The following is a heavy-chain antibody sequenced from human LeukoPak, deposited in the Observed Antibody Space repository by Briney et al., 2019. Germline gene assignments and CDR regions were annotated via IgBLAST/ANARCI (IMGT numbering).Heavy chain of an antibody. V-gene: IGHV3-11*01. J-gene: IGHJ3*02. CDR3: AKDPLRFLEWSRGAFDI. Sequence: GGSLRLSCAASGFTFSDYYMSWIRQAPGRGLEWVSYISSSGSTIYYADSVRGRFTISRDNAKNSLYLQMNGLRAEDTAVYYCAKDPLRFLEWSRGAFDIWGQGTMVTVSS. D-gene: IGHD3-3*01. CDR2: ISSSGSTI. CDR1: GFTFSDYY.